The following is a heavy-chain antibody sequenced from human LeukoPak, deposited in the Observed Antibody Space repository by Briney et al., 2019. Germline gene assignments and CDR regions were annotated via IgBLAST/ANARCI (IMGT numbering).Heavy chain of an antibody. CDR2: INHSGST. J-gene: IGHJ5*02. CDR3: ATRFLAAAESVWFDP. CDR1: GGSFSGYY. D-gene: IGHD6-13*01. V-gene: IGHV4-34*01. Sequence: PSETLSLTCAVYGGSFSGYYWSWIRQPPGKGLEWIGEINHSGSTNYNPSLKSRVTISVDTSKNQFSLKLSSVTAADTAVYYCATRFLAAAESVWFDPWGPGNPGHRLL.